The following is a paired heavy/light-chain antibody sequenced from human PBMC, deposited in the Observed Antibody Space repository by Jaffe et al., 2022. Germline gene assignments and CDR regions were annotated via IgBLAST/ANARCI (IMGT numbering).Light chain of an antibody. V-gene: IGLV3-19*01. J-gene: IGLJ1*01. CDR3: NSRDSSGNPPCV. CDR1: SLRSYY. Sequence: SSELTQDPAVSVALGQTVRITCQGDSLRSYYASWYQQKPGQAPVLVIYGKNNRPSGIPDRFSGSSSGNTASLTITGAQAEDEADYYCNSRDSSGNPPCVFGTGTKVTVL. CDR2: GKN.
Heavy chain of an antibody. CDR3: ARAKRLHLGELSLYAMYYFDY. J-gene: IGHJ4*02. D-gene: IGHD3-16*02. Sequence: QVQLQESGPGLVKPSETLSLTCTVSGGSISSYYWSWIRQPPGKGLEWIGYIYYSGSTNYNPSLKSRVTISVDTSKNQFSLKLSSVTAADTAVYYCARAKRLHLGELSLYAMYYFDYWGQGTLVTVSS. V-gene: IGHV4-59*01. CDR1: GGSISSYY. CDR2: IYYSGST.